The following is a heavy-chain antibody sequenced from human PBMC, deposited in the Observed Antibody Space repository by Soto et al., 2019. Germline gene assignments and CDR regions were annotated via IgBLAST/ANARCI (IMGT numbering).Heavy chain of an antibody. J-gene: IGHJ4*02. CDR2: ISYDGSNK. CDR1: GFTFSSYG. CDR3: AKSLLYDILTPSDY. Sequence: QVQLVESGGGVVQPGRSLRLSCAASGFTFSSYGMHWVRQAPGKGLEWVAVISYDGSNKYYADSVEGRFTISRDNSKNTRYLQMNSLRAEDTAVYYCAKSLLYDILTPSDYWGQGTLVTVSS. V-gene: IGHV3-30*18. D-gene: IGHD3-9*01.